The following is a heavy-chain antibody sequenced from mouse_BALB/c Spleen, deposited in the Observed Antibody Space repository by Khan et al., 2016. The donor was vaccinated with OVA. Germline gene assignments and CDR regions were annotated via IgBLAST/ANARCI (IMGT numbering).Heavy chain of an antibody. Sequence: DVKLQESGPGLVKPSQSLSLTCTVTGYSITSGYGLNWIRQFPGNKLECMGYIRYSGSTNYNPSLKSRISITPDTSKNKFFLQLNCVTTEDTATYYCARTAKITYWGQGTTLTVSS. CDR3: ARTAKITY. V-gene: IGHV3-1*02. J-gene: IGHJ2*01. CDR2: IRYSGST. CDR1: GYSITSGYG. D-gene: IGHD1-2*01.